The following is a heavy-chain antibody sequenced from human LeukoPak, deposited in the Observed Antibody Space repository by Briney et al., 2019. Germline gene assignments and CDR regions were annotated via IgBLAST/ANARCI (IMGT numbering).Heavy chain of an antibody. V-gene: IGHV1-69*13. CDR2: IIPIFGTA. J-gene: IGHJ3*02. CDR3: AQAAFDI. Sequence: ASVKVSCKASGYASIGYYMHWVRQAPGQGLEWMGGIIPIFGTANYAQKFQGRVTITADESTSTAYMELSSLRSEDTAVYYCAQAAFDIWGQGTMVTVSS. CDR1: GYASIGYY.